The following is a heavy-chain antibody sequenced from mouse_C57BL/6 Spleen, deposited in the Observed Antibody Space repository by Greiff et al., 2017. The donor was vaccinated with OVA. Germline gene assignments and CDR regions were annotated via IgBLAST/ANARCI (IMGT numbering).Heavy chain of an antibody. Sequence: QVQLQQPGAELVMPGASVKLSCKASGYTFTSYWMHWVKQRPGQGLEWIGEIDPSDSYTNYNQKFKGKSTLTVDKSSSTAYMQLSSLTSEDSAVYYCARYSNSFFADWGQGTLVTVSA. CDR1: GYTFTSYW. CDR3: ARYSNSFFAD. V-gene: IGHV1-69*01. D-gene: IGHD2-5*01. CDR2: IDPSDSYT. J-gene: IGHJ3*01.